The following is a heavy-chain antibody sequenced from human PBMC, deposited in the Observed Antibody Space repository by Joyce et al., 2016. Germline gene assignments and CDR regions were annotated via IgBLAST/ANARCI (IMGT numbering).Heavy chain of an antibody. CDR1: GDSISTNNYY. CDR2: IYFSGDT. J-gene: IGHJ6*02. D-gene: IGHD3-3*01. Sequence: QVQLQESGPGLVKPSETLSLTCTVSGDSISTNNYYWGWLRQPPGKGLEWIGSIYFSGDTYYNPSLKSRVTISLDMSKNQFSLKLSSVAAADTAVYYCARSLLRFLEWFPRTGMDVWGQGTTVTVSS. V-gene: IGHV4-39*07. CDR3: ARSLLRFLEWFPRTGMDV.